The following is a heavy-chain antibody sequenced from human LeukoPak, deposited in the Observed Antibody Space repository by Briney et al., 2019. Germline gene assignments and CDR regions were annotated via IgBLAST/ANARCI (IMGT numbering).Heavy chain of an antibody. Sequence: ASVKVSCKASGYTFTSYRIHWVRQSPGQGLEWMAIINPSSGATRYAQKFQGRVTMTRDMSTSSVYMELSSLRSDDTAVYYCARATRGYDSGRDFDYWGQGTLVTVSS. CDR1: GYTFTSYR. J-gene: IGHJ4*02. CDR3: ARATRGYDSGRDFDY. D-gene: IGHD3-10*01. CDR2: INPSSGAT. V-gene: IGHV1-46*01.